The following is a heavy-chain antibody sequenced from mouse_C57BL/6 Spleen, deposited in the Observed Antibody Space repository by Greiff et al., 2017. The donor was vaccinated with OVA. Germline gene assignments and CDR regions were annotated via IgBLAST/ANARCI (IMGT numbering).Heavy chain of an antibody. J-gene: IGHJ3*01. CDR2: IYPGDGDT. V-gene: IGHV1-82*01. D-gene: IGHD2-4*01. Sequence: VMLVESGPELVKPGASVKISCKASGYAFSSSWMNWVKQRPGKGLEWIGRIYPGDGDTNYNGKFKGKATLTADKSSSTAYMQLSSLTSEDSAVYFCARRDYDYAAWFAYWGQGTLVTVSA. CDR3: ARRDYDYAAWFAY. CDR1: GYAFSSSW.